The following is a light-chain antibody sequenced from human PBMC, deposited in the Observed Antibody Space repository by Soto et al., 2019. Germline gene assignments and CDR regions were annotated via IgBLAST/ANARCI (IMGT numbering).Light chain of an antibody. CDR3: HQYGSAPAWT. CDR1: QSISSSY. J-gene: IGKJ4*02. CDR2: CAS. Sequence: EIVLTQSPGTLSLFPGERATLSCRASQSISSSYLAWYQQKPGQAPRLLIYCASSRATGIPDRFSGAGSAPDFALPLSRLEPEDFAVYYCHQYGSAPAWTFGGGTKVDIK. V-gene: IGKV3-20*01.